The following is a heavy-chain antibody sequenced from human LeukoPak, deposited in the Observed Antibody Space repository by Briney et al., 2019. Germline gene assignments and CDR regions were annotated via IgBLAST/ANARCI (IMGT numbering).Heavy chain of an antibody. Sequence: RSGGSLRLSCAASGFTFNGYAMSWVRQVPGKGLEWVSTISGSGGTTYYADSLKGRFTISRDSSKNMLFLQMNSLRAEDTAIYYCAKEDGGSGWYEPVEYWGQGTLVTVSS. CDR2: ISGSGGTT. D-gene: IGHD6-19*01. CDR3: AKEDGGSGWYEPVEY. J-gene: IGHJ4*02. CDR1: GFTFNGYA. V-gene: IGHV3-23*01.